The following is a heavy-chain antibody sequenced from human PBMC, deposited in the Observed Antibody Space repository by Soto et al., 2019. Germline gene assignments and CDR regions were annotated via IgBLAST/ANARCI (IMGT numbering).Heavy chain of an antibody. CDR3: ARDGYYDGYDPGFDY. CDR2: IWYDGSNK. V-gene: IGHV3-33*01. CDR1: GFTFSTYG. D-gene: IGHD5-12*01. J-gene: IGHJ4*02. Sequence: QVQLVESGGGVVQPGRSLRLSCAPSGFTFSTYGMHWVRQAPGKGLEWVAVIWYDGSNKYYADSVKGRFTISRDNSKNTLYQQMNSLRAEDTAVYYCARDGYYDGYDPGFDYWGQGTLVTVSS.